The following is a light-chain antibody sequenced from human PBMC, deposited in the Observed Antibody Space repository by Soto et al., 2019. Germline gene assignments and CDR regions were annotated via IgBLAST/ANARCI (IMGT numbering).Light chain of an antibody. CDR3: CSHAGTYTYV. CDR2: DVT. J-gene: IGLJ1*01. Sequence: QSVLTQPRSVSGSPGQSLTISCTGTSSDVGGYNYVSWYQQYPGQVPKLMIYDVTKRPSGVPDRFSGSKSGNTASLTISGLQAEDEADYYCCSHAGTYTYVFGTGNKVTVL. V-gene: IGLV2-11*01. CDR1: SSDVGGYNY.